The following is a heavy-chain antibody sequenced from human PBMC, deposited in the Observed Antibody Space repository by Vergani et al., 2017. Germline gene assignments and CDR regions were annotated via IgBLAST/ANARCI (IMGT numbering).Heavy chain of an antibody. CDR3: AKGTGYSSSWYYFDY. D-gene: IGHD6-13*01. Sequence: EVQLLESGGGLVQPGGSLRLSCAASGFTFSSYAMSWVRQAPGKGLEWVSAISGSGGSTYYADSVKGRFTISRDNSKNTLYLQMNSLIAEDTAVYYCAKGTGYSSSWYYFDYWGQGTLVTVSS. CDR1: GFTFSSYA. CDR2: ISGSGGST. J-gene: IGHJ4*02. V-gene: IGHV3-23*01.